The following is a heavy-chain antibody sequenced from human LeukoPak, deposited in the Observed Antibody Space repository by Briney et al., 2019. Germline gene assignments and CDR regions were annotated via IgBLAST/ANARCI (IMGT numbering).Heavy chain of an antibody. CDR1: GFTFSTFA. Sequence: GGSLRLSCAASGFTFSTFAMIWVRQPPGKGLEWVSYISTSGSTIYYADSVKGRFTISRDNAKNSLYLQMNSLRGEDTALYYCARGGTRTYYYYMDVWGKGTTVTISS. CDR2: ISTSGSTI. V-gene: IGHV3-48*03. D-gene: IGHD1-7*01. J-gene: IGHJ6*03. CDR3: ARGGTRTYYYYMDV.